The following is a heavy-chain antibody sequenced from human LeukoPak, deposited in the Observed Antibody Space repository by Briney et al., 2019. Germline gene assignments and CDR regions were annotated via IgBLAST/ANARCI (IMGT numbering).Heavy chain of an antibody. CDR2: IYPGDSDT. CDR1: GYSFTSYW. J-gene: IGHJ4*02. CDR3: ARRPGYCSSTSCYPNFDY. V-gene: IGHV5-51*01. D-gene: IGHD2-2*01. Sequence: GESLKISCKGSGYSFTSYWIGWVRQMPGKGLEWMGIIYPGDSDTRYSPSFQGQVTISADKSISTAYLQWSGLKASDTAMYYCARRPGYCSSTSCYPNFDYWGQGTLVTVSS.